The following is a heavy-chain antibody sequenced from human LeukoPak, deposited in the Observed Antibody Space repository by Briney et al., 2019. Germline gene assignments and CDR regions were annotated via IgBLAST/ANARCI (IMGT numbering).Heavy chain of an antibody. CDR3: ARAKVGHSNFYFDH. J-gene: IGHJ4*02. V-gene: IGHV1-18*01. CDR1: GYTFTSYG. CDR2: ISAYNGNT. D-gene: IGHD4-11*01. Sequence: ASVKVSCKASGYTFTSYGISWVRQAPGQGLEWMGWISAYNGNTNYAQNLQGRVTMTTDKSTSTAYMELSSLRSEDTAVYYCARAKVGHSNFYFDHWGRGILVTVSS.